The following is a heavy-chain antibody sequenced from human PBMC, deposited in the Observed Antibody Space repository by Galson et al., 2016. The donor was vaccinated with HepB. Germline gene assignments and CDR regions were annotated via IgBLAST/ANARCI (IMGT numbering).Heavy chain of an antibody. CDR3: ARAARSGYSVFDY. CDR1: GGSISSIHYY. CDR2: IDYSGST. Sequence: TLSLTCTVSGGSISSIHYYWSWIRQHPGEGLEWIGHIDYSGSTYYNPPLKSGVTISRDTSKSRFFLKLSSVTAADTAVYYCARAARSGYSVFDYWGQGTLVTVSS. D-gene: IGHD3-22*01. V-gene: IGHV4-31*03. J-gene: IGHJ4*02.